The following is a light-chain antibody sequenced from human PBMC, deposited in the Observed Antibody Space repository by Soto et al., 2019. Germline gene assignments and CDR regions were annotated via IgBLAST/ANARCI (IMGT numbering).Light chain of an antibody. CDR3: HQYNNWPPSRT. CDR2: AAS. V-gene: IGKV3-15*01. J-gene: IGKJ2*02. Sequence: EIVMTQSPATLSVSPGERATLSCRASQSVSSNLAWYRQKPGQAPRLLIFAASTRATGIPARFSGSGSGTEFTLTISSLQSEDFALYYCHQYNNWPPSRTFGQGTKLEIK. CDR1: QSVSSN.